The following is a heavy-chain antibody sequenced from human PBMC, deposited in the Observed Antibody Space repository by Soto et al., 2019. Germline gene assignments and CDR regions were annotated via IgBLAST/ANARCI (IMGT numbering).Heavy chain of an antibody. CDR3: ARVGWYSGAQDYYYYYGMDV. J-gene: IGHJ6*02. V-gene: IGHV1-18*01. CDR1: GYTFTGYG. D-gene: IGHD1-26*01. CDR2: ISAYNGNT. Sequence: ASVKVSCKASGYTFTGYGISWVRQAPGQGLEWMGWISAYNGNTNYAQKLQGRVTMTTDTSTSTAYMELRSLRSDDTAVYYCARVGWYSGAQDYYYYYGMDVWGQGTTVTVSS.